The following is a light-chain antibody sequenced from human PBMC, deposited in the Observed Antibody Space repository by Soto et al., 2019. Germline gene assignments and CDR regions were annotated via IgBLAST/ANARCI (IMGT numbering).Light chain of an antibody. Sequence: QSVLTQPPSASGTPGQRVTISCSGSISNIGSNTVNWYQQLPGTAPKLLIYSNNQRPSGVPDRFSGSKSGTSASLAISGLQSQDDADYYCAAWDDSLNGLWVFGGGTKLTVL. CDR2: SNN. CDR3: AAWDDSLNGLWV. J-gene: IGLJ3*02. V-gene: IGLV1-44*01. CDR1: ISNIGSNT.